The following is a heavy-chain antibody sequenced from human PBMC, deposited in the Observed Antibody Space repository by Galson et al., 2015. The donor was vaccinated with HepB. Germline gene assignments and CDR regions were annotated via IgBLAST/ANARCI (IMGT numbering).Heavy chain of an antibody. D-gene: IGHD6-13*01. CDR1: GFTFSSYA. V-gene: IGHV3-30-3*01. CDR2: ISYDGSNK. J-gene: IGHJ4*02. Sequence: SLRLSCAASGFTFSSYAMHWVRQAPGKGLEWVAVISYDGSNKYYADSVKGRFTIFRDNSKNTLYLQMNSLRAEDTAVYYCARGGIAAAGPPFGYWGQGTLVTVSS. CDR3: ARGGIAAAGPPFGY.